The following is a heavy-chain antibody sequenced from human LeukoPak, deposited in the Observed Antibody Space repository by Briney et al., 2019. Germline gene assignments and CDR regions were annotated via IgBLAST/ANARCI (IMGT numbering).Heavy chain of an antibody. V-gene: IGHV4-59*01. Sequence: SETLSLTCTVSGGSISSYYWSWIRQPPGKGLEWIAYIYYSGSTNFNPSLKSRGTISIDTSKNQFSLKLSSVTAADTAMYYCARAPDYRWFDLWGQGTLVTVSS. CDR2: IYYSGST. CDR1: GGSISSYY. J-gene: IGHJ5*02. D-gene: IGHD4/OR15-4a*01. CDR3: ARAPDYRWFDL.